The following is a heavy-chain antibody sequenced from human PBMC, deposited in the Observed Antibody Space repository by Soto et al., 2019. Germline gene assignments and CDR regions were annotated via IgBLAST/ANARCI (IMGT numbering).Heavy chain of an antibody. J-gene: IGHJ6*02. D-gene: IGHD1-26*01. CDR3: AIYKAFIVGASSVYYCMEV. Sequence: SVQVSCTASGVTFSSYAISCVRQARGQGREWMGGIIPIFGTANYAQKFQGRVTITADNSTSTAYMELRSLRSDDTDVYYCAIYKAFIVGASSVYYCMEVWGQGTTVTVSS. CDR1: GVTFSSYA. CDR2: IIPIFGTA. V-gene: IGHV1-69*06.